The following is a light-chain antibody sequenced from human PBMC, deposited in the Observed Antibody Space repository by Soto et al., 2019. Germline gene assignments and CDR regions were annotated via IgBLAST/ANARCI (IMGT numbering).Light chain of an antibody. CDR1: QTISSNY. J-gene: IGKJ1*01. CDR2: GTS. CDR3: QQYGSWT. Sequence: EIALTQSPGTLSVSPGERATLSCRASQTISSNYLAWYQQKPGQAPSLLIYGTSSRATGIPDRFSGSGSGTDFTLTISRLEPEDSAIYYCQQYGSWTFGQGTKVEIK. V-gene: IGKV3-20*01.